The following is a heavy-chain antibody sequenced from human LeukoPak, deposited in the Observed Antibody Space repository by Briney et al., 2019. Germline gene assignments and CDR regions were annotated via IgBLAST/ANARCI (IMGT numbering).Heavy chain of an antibody. CDR2: IIPILGIA. J-gene: IGHJ4*02. V-gene: IGHV1-69*04. Sequence: GASVKVSCKASGYTFTSYYMHWVRQAPGQGLEWMGRIIPILGIANYAQKFQGRVTITADKSTSTAYMELSSLRSEDTAVYYCARDLGRSSSPLGTIDYWGQGTLVTVSS. CDR3: ARDLGRSSSPLGTIDY. D-gene: IGHD6-6*01. CDR1: GYTFTSYY.